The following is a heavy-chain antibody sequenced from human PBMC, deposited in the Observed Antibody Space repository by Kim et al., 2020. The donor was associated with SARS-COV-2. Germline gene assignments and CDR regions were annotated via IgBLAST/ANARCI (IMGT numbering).Heavy chain of an antibody. Sequence: GGSLRLSCAASGFTFSSYAMHWVRQAPGKGLEWVAVISYDGSNKYYADSVKGRFTISRDNSKNTLYLQMNSLRAEDTAVYYCARDSRRPQTYYDILTGSRGYGMDVWGQGTTVTVSS. CDR1: GFTFSSYA. V-gene: IGHV3-30*04. J-gene: IGHJ6*02. D-gene: IGHD3-9*01. CDR2: ISYDGSNK. CDR3: ARDSRRPQTYYDILTGSRGYGMDV.